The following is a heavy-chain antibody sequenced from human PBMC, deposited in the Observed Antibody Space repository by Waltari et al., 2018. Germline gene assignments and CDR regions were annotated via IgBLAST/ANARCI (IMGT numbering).Heavy chain of an antibody. J-gene: IGHJ4*02. D-gene: IGHD3-9*01. CDR3: ARGDILTGYSPRY. Sequence: RLLESEEALFRLGGSRGLSFPASGSPFGTTYFAGSRQAPGKGLEWVSVIYSGGSTYYADSVKGRFTISRDNSKNTLYLQMNSLRAEDTAVYYCARGDILTGYSPRYWGQGTLVTVSS. CDR1: GSPFGTTY. V-gene: IGHV3-53*01. CDR2: IYSGGST.